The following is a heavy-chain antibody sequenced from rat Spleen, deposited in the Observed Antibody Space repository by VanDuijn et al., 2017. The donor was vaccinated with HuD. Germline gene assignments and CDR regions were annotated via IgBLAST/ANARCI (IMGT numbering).Heavy chain of an antibody. V-gene: IGHV3-1*01. J-gene: IGHJ2*01. CDR3: AREIRGTLFDY. Sequence: EVQLQESGPGLVKPSQSLSLTCSVTGYSITNNYWGWIRKFPGNKMEWMGYISYSGSTSYNPSLKSRISITRDTSKNQFFLQLNSVTTEDTATYYCAREIRGTLFDYWGQGVMVTVSS. CDR1: GYSITNNY. CDR2: ISYSGST. D-gene: IGHD4-3*01.